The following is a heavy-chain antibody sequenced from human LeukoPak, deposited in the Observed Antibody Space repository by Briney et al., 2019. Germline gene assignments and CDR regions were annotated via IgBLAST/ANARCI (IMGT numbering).Heavy chain of an antibody. CDR2: INHSGST. V-gene: IGHV4-34*01. CDR1: GGSFSGYY. D-gene: IGHD2-2*02. J-gene: IGHJ6*02. CDR3: ARDGGSRYCSSTSCYNYYYYGMDV. Sequence: PSETLSLTCAVYGGSFSGYYWSWIRQPPGKGLEWIVEINHSGSTNYNPSLKSRVTISVDTSKNQFSLKLSSVTAADTAVYYCARDGGSRYCSSTSCYNYYYYGMDVWGQGTTVTVSS.